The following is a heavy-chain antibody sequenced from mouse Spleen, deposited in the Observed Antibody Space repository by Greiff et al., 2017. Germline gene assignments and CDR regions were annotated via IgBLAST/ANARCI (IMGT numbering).Heavy chain of an antibody. CDR1: GFTFSDYG. D-gene: IGHD2-14*01. Sequence: EVKLVESGGGLVKPGGSLKLSCAASGFTFSDYGMAWVRQAPGKGPEWVAFISNLAYSIYYADTVTGRFTISRENAKNTLYLEMSSLRSEDTAMYYCARHRDYRYGEAWFAYWGQGTLVTVSA. V-gene: IGHV5-15*01. CDR2: ISNLAYSI. CDR3: ARHRDYRYGEAWFAY. J-gene: IGHJ3*01.